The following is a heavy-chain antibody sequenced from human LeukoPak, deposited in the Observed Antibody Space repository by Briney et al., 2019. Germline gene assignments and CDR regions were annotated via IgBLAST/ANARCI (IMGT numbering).Heavy chain of an antibody. V-gene: IGHV4-39*07. CDR2: IYHGGST. CDR1: GASIINNNCY. D-gene: IGHD6-19*01. CDR3: ARDRGWSFPNWYFDL. J-gene: IGHJ2*01. Sequence: SETLSLTCFVSGASIINNNCYWAWLRQPPGKGLEWIGSIYHGGSTSYNPSLKSRVTISVYTSKNQFSLKLSSVTAADTAVYYCARDRGWSFPNWYFDLWGRGTLVTVSS.